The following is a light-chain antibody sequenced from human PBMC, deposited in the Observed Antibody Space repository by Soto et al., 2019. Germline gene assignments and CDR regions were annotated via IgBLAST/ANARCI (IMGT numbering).Light chain of an antibody. Sequence: EIVLTQSPGTLSLSPGERATLSCRASQSVSSSYLAWYQQKPGQAPRLLIYGASSRATGIPDRFSGSGSGTDFTLTISRLEPEDFAVHYCQQYGSSPLLTFGQGTRLEIK. CDR2: GAS. V-gene: IGKV3-20*01. CDR1: QSVSSSY. J-gene: IGKJ5*01. CDR3: QQYGSSPLLT.